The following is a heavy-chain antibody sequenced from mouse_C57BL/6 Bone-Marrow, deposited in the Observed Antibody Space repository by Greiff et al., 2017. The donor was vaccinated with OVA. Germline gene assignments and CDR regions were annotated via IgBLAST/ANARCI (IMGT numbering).Heavy chain of an antibody. D-gene: IGHD1-1*01. J-gene: IGHJ3*01. V-gene: IGHV1-59*01. CDR2: IDPYDSYT. CDR1: GYTFTSYW. CDR3: ARSVYFGPFAY. Sequence: QVQLQQSGAELVRPGTSVKLSCKASGYTFTSYWMHWVKQRPGQGLEWIGVIDPYDSYTNYNQKFKGKATLTVDTSSSTAYMQLSSLTSEDSAVYYRARSVYFGPFAYWGQGTLVTVSA.